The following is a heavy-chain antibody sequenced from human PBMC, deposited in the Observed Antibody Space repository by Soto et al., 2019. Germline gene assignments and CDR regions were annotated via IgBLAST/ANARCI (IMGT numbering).Heavy chain of an antibody. J-gene: IGHJ4*02. CDR1: GDTFTFYS. CDR2: INPILSMS. D-gene: IGHD3-10*01. V-gene: IGHV1-69*02. CDR3: ASSYGSGYRAFDY. Sequence: QVQLVQSGAEVKKPGSSVRVSCKASGDTFTFYSINWVRQAPGLGLEWMGRINPILSMSNYAQRFQGRVTITADKSPITADMGLSSLRSEDTARYYCASSYGSGYRAFDYWGQGALVTVSS.